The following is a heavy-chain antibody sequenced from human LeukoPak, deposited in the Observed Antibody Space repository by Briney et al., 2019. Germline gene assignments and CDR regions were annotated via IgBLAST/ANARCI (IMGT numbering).Heavy chain of an antibody. D-gene: IGHD3-22*01. CDR2: ITGSGGST. CDR3: ARHSSGYYSPPGY. J-gene: IGHJ4*02. Sequence: GGSLRLSCAASGFTFSSYAMSWVRQAPGKGLEWVSAITGSGGSTYYADSVKGRFTISRDNSKNTLYLQMNSLRAEDTAVYYCARHSSGYYSPPGYWGQGTLVTVSS. CDR1: GFTFSSYA. V-gene: IGHV3-23*01.